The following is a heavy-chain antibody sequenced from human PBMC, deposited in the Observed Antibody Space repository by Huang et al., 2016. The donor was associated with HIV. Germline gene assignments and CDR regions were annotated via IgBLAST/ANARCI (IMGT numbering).Heavy chain of an antibody. J-gene: IGHJ3*02. Sequence: EVHLEQSEAEVKKPGESLKISCRVSGYSFSSYWIGWVRQMPGRGLEWMGVIYPADSDTKYSPSFKGHVIMSVDKSSNTAYLQWRALRASDSGTFYCARQHSGYHVFDIWGQGTTITVS. D-gene: IGHD5-12*01. CDR2: IYPADSDT. V-gene: IGHV5-51*01. CDR1: GYSFSSYW. CDR3: ARQHSGYHVFDI.